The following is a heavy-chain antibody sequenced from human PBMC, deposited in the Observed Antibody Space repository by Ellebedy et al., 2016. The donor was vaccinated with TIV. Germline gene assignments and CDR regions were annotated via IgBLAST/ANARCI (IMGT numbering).Heavy chain of an antibody. D-gene: IGHD1/OR15-1a*01. V-gene: IGHV4-39*01. Sequence: MPSETLSLTCTVSGDSVSRSGYHWAWIRQPPGKGLEWIGTLSHTGRTYYRPSLQSRVTISGDASKNQFSLRLNSVTAGDTAVYYCARHRSTGTGAYYFDFWGQGSLVAVSS. J-gene: IGHJ4*02. CDR2: LSHTGRT. CDR1: GDSVSRSGYH. CDR3: ARHRSTGTGAYYFDF.